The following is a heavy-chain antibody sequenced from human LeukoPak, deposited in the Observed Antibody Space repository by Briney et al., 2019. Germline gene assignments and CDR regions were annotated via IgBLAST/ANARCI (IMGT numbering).Heavy chain of an antibody. CDR1: GFSFDDYG. Sequence: RPGGSLRLSCATSGFSFDDYGMSWVRQAPGKGPEWVSGINWSGAGTGYADSVKGRLTISRDNAKKSLYLQMNRLTAEDTALYYCARDRSYGAFDYWGQGALVTVSS. CDR3: ARDRSYGAFDY. CDR2: INWSGAGT. J-gene: IGHJ4*02. V-gene: IGHV3-20*04. D-gene: IGHD5-18*01.